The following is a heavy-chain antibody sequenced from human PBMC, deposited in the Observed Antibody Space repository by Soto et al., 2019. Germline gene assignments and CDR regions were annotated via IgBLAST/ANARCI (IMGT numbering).Heavy chain of an antibody. J-gene: IGHJ3*02. V-gene: IGHV4-4*07. D-gene: IGHD6-13*01. Sequence: PLAILSLTCTVSGGSISSYYWSWIRQPAGKGLEWIGRIYTSGSTKYNPSLKSRVTMSVDTSKNQFSLKMSSVTAADTDVSYCATSKAISRPYDIWGQGTMVTVSS. CDR2: IYTSGST. CDR1: GGSISSYY. CDR3: ATSKAISRPYDI.